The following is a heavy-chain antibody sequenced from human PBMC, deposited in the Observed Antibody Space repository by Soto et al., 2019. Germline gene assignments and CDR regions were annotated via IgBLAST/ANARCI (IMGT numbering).Heavy chain of an antibody. CDR1: GDSVSSNSAA. V-gene: IGHV6-1*01. CDR3: ARAGEEVVPAAIAYYYYGMDV. J-gene: IGHJ6*02. D-gene: IGHD2-2*01. Sequence: LSLTCAISGDSVSSNSAAWNWIRQSPSRGLEWLGRTYYRSKWYNDYAVSVKSRITINPDTSKNQFSLQLNSVTPEDTAVYYCARAGEEVVPAAIAYYYYGMDVWGQGTTVTVSS. CDR2: TYYRSKWYN.